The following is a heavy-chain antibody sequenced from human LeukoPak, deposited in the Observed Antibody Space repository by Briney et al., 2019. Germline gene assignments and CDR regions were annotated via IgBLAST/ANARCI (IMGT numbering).Heavy chain of an antibody. J-gene: IGHJ4*02. CDR1: GFTFSSYA. CDR3: ARDPYYYDSSGYYHGGYYFDY. V-gene: IGHV3-30-3*01. CDR2: ISYDGSNK. D-gene: IGHD3-22*01. Sequence: PGRSLRLSCAASGFTFSSYAMHWVRQAPGKGLEWVAVISYDGSNKYYADSVKGRFTISRDNSKNTLYLQMKSLRAEDTAVYYCARDPYYYDSSGYYHGGYYFDYWGQGTLVTVSS.